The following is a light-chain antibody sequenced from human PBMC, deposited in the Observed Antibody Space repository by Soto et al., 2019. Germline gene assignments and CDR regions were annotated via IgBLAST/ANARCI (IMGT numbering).Light chain of an antibody. V-gene: IGLV2-8*01. Sequence: QSALTQPPSASGSPGQSVTISCTGTSSDVGGYNYVSWYQQHPGKVPKLLIYEVNKRPSGVPDRFSGSKSGNTASLTVSGLQAEDEADYYCSSYAGSNIDYVFGNGTKVTVL. CDR3: SSYAGSNIDYV. J-gene: IGLJ1*01. CDR1: SSDVGGYNY. CDR2: EVN.